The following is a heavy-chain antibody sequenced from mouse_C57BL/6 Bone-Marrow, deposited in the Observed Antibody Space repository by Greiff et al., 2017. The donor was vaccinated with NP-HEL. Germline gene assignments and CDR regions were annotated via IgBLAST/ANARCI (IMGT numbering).Heavy chain of an antibody. CDR1: GYTFTSYW. J-gene: IGHJ2*01. Sequence: QVQLQQSGAELVMPGASVKLSCKASGYTFTSYWMHWVKQRPGQGLEWIGEIDPSDSYTNYNQKFKGKSTLTVDKSSSTAYMQLCSLTSEDSAVYYCARGGLNWFDYWGKGTTLTVSS. CDR3: ARGGLNWFDY. V-gene: IGHV1-69*01. D-gene: IGHD4-1*01. CDR2: IDPSDSYT.